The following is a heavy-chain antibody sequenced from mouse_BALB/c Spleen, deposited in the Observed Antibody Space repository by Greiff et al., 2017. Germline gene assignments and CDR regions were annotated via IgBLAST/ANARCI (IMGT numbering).Heavy chain of an antibody. CDR2: IDPANGNT. CDR1: GFNIKDTY. J-gene: IGHJ4*01. D-gene: IGHD2-10*01. V-gene: IGHV14-3*02. CDR3: ARTYYGNYYAMDY. Sequence: VQLQQSGAELVKPGASVKLSCTASGFNIKDTYMPWVQQRPEQGLEWIGRIDPANGNTKYDPKFQGKATITADTSSNTDYLQLSSLTSEDTAVYYCARTYYGNYYAMDYWGQGTSVTVAS.